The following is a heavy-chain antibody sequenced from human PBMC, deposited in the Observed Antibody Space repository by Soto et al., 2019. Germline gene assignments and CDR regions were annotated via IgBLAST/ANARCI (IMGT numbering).Heavy chain of an antibody. Sequence: SETLSLTCTVSGGSISSYYWSWIRQPPGKGLEWIGYIYYSGSTNYNPSLKSRVTISVDTSKNQFSLKLSSVTAADTAVYYCARDSGYDFWSGYYPSQYYGMDVWGQGPTVTVSS. V-gene: IGHV4-59*01. J-gene: IGHJ6*02. CDR3: ARDSGYDFWSGYYPSQYYGMDV. CDR2: IYYSGST. CDR1: GGSISSYY. D-gene: IGHD3-3*01.